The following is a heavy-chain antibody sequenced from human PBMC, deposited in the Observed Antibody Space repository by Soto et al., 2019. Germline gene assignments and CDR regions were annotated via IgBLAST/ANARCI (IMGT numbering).Heavy chain of an antibody. J-gene: IGHJ4*02. D-gene: IGHD3-22*01. CDR2: ISYDGSNK. V-gene: IGHV3-30*18. Sequence: GGSLRLSCAASGFTFSSYGMHWVRQAPGKGLEWVAVISYDGSNKYYADSVKGRFTISRDNSKNTLYLQMNSLRAEDTAVYYCAKDQYDSSGYDYWGQGTLVTVSS. CDR1: GFTFSSYG. CDR3: AKDQYDSSGYDY.